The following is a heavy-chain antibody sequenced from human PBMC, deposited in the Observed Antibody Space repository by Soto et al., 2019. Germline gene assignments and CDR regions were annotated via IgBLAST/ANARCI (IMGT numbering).Heavy chain of an antibody. CDR3: ARGYSGYEL. CDR1: GDSVSRNY. Sequence: PSQTLSLTCAISGDSVSRNYWNWIRQSPSRGLEWLGRTYYRSNWYNDYAVSVKSRITINPDTSKNQFSLQLNSVTPEDTAVYYCARGYSGYELWGQGTLVTVSS. D-gene: IGHD5-12*01. CDR2: TYYRSNWYN. J-gene: IGHJ4*02. V-gene: IGHV6-1*01.